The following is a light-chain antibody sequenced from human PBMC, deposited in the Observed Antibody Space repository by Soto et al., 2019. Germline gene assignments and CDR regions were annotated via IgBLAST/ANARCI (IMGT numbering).Light chain of an antibody. J-gene: IGLJ1*01. Sequence: QSALTQPASVSGSPGQSITISCTGTSSDVGSYNLVSWCQHHPGKAPKLMIYEGSKRPSGVSNRFSGSKSGNTASLTISGLQAEDEADYYCCSYAGSSTYVFGTGTKVTVL. CDR2: EGS. V-gene: IGLV2-23*01. CDR1: SSDVGSYNL. CDR3: CSYAGSSTYV.